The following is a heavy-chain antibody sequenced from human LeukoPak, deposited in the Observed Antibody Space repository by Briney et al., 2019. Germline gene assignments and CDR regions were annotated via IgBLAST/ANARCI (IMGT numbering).Heavy chain of an antibody. D-gene: IGHD6-19*01. J-gene: IGHJ4*01. CDR1: GGSIDTYY. Sequence: PSETLSLTCSVSGGSIDTYYWSWIRRPAGKGLEWIAQIHTSGRTDFNPSLKSRVSISTDTPNNQFSLMISSVTAADTATYYCAGRGLSTGWTFDYWGHGTLVTVSS. CDR3: AGRGLSTGWTFDY. V-gene: IGHV4-4*07. CDR2: IHTSGRT.